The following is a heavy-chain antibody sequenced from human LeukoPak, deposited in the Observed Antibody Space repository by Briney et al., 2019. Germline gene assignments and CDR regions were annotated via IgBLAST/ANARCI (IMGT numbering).Heavy chain of an antibody. D-gene: IGHD2-2*01. J-gene: IGHJ4*02. CDR1: GGSISSSSYY. V-gene: IGHV4-39*01. CDR2: IYYSGST. Sequence: KPSETLSLTCTVSGGSISSSSYYWGWIRQPPGKGLGWIGSIYYSGSTYYNPSLKSRVTISVDTSKNQFSLKLSSVTAADTAVYYCARYTRYCSSTSCYYRTYYFDYWGQGTLVTVSS. CDR3: ARYTRYCSSTSCYYRTYYFDY.